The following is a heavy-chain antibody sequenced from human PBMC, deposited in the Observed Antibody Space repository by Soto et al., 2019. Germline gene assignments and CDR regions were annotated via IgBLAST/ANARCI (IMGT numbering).Heavy chain of an antibody. J-gene: IGHJ5*02. D-gene: IGHD1-26*01. CDR2: INHSGGST. V-gene: IGHV3-23*01. Sequence: VQLLESGGGLVQPGGSLRLSCAASGLTFRNYAMTWVRQAPGKGLEWVSTINHSGGSTYYADSVKGRFTISRDNSKNTLYLQMHSLRAEDTAVYYCAKDGWEVLRGFDPWGQGTLVTVSS. CDR3: AKDGWEVLRGFDP. CDR1: GLTFRNYA.